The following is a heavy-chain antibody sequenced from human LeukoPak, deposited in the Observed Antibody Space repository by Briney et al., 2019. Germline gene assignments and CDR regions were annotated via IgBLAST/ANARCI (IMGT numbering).Heavy chain of an antibody. V-gene: IGHV3-23*01. CDR3: AKGIAVAGYSRNFDY. Sequence: GGTLRLSCAASGFTFSSYGMSWVRQAPGKGLEWVSAISGSGGSTYYADSVKGRFTISRDNSKNTLYLQMNSLRAEDTAVYYCAKGIAVAGYSRNFDYWGQGTLVTVSS. CDR2: ISGSGGST. D-gene: IGHD6-19*01. CDR1: GFTFSSYG. J-gene: IGHJ4*02.